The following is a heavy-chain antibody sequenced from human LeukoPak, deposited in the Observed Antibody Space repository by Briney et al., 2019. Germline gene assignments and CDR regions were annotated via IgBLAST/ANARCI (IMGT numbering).Heavy chain of an antibody. Sequence: ASVKVSCKASGYTFTGYYMHWVRQAPGQGLEWMGWINPNSGGTNYAQKFQGRVTMTRDTSISTAYMELSRLRSDDTAAYYCARDPPDYYGSGSYPFDYWGQGTLVTVSS. V-gene: IGHV1-2*02. CDR3: ARDPPDYYGSGSYPFDY. J-gene: IGHJ4*02. CDR2: INPNSGGT. D-gene: IGHD3-10*01. CDR1: GYTFTGYY.